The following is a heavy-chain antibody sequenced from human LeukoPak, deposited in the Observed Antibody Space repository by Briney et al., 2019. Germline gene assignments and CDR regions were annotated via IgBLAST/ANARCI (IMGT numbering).Heavy chain of an antibody. CDR2: IYSGGTT. J-gene: IGHJ4*02. Sequence: GGSLRLSCAASGFTVSDNFMSWARQAPGKGLEWVSVIYSGGTTYYADSVKGRFTISRDNAKNTLYLQMNSLRADDTAAYYCARGADPFNYFDYWGQGTLVTVSS. V-gene: IGHV3-66*01. D-gene: IGHD6-19*01. CDR1: GFTVSDNF. CDR3: ARGADPFNYFDY.